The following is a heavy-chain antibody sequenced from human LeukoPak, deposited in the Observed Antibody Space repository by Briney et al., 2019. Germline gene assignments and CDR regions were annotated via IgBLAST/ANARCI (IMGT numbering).Heavy chain of an antibody. Sequence: GASVKVSCKASGGTFSSYAISWVRQAPGQGLEWMGGFDPEDGETIYAQKFQGRVTMTEDTSTDTAYMELSSLRSEDTAVYYCATDLSSGWFDPWGQGTLVTVSS. V-gene: IGHV1-24*01. CDR2: FDPEDGET. D-gene: IGHD6-19*01. CDR1: GGTFSSYA. CDR3: ATDLSSGWFDP. J-gene: IGHJ5*02.